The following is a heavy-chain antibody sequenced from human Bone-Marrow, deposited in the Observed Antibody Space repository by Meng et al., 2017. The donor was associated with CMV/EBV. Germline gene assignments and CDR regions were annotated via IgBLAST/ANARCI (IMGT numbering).Heavy chain of an antibody. Sequence: SVKDSCKCTVGTFSSYAISWVRQAPGQGLEWMGGIIPIFGTANYAQKFQGRVTITTDDSTSTAYMELSSLRSEDTAVYYCVPYCSSTSCPIGAFDIWGQGTMVTVSS. V-gene: IGHV1-69*05. CDR3: VPYCSSTSCPIGAFDI. J-gene: IGHJ3*02. D-gene: IGHD2-2*01. CDR2: IIPIFGTA. CDR1: VGTFSSYA.